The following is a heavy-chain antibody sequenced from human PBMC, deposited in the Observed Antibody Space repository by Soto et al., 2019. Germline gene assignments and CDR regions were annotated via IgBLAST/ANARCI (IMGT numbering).Heavy chain of an antibody. J-gene: IGHJ6*02. CDR3: SADRPDIGVGWWV. V-gene: IGHV1-58*02. CDR2: IVVASGQT. CDR1: GSGFIRSG. Sequence: GASLKVSCKASGSGFIRSGIQWVRQAHGQRLEWIGWIVVASGQTNYAQNFRGRVAITRDTSTATAYIELTGLTSEDTAVYFCSADRPDIGVGWWVWGQGTTVTVLL. D-gene: IGHD2-15*01.